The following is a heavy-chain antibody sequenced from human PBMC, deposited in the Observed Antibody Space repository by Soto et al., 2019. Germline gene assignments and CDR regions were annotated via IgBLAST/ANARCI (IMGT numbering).Heavy chain of an antibody. V-gene: IGHV3-30-3*01. D-gene: IGHD3-22*01. J-gene: IGHJ5*02. CDR1: GFTFSSYA. Sequence: GGSLRLSCAASGFTFSSYAMHWVRQAPGKGLECVAVISYDGSNKYYADSVKGRFTISRDNSKNTLYLQMNSLRAEDTAVYYCARAFTYYYDSSGYPNWFDPWGQGTLVTVSS. CDR2: ISYDGSNK. CDR3: ARAFTYYYDSSGYPNWFDP.